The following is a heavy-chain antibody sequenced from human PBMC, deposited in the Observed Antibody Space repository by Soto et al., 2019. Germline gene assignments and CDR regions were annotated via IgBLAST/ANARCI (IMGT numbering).Heavy chain of an antibody. CDR2: IIPIFGTA. J-gene: IGHJ3*02. CDR3: ARRTTSSYCGGDCYSFGEDAFDI. V-gene: IGHV1-69*13. CDR1: GGTFSSYA. D-gene: IGHD2-21*02. Sequence: ASVKVSCKASGGTFSSYAISWVRQAPGQGLEWMGGIIPIFGTANYAQKFQGRVTITADESTSTAYMELSSLRSEDTAVYYCARRTTSSYCGGDCYSFGEDAFDIWGQGTMVTVSS.